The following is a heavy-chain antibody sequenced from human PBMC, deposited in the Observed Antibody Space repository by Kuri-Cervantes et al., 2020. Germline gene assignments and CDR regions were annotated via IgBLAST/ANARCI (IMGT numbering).Heavy chain of an antibody. D-gene: IGHD3-22*01. CDR2: IYSGGST. V-gene: IGHV3-53*05. CDR3: AKVPTYYYDDMGAFDI. Sequence: GESLKISCAASGFTVSSNYMSWVRQAPGKGLEWVSVIYSGGSTYYADSVKGRFTISRDNSKNSLYLQMNSLRPEDTALYYCAKVPTYYYDDMGAFDIWGQGTMVTVSS. CDR1: GFTVSSNY. J-gene: IGHJ3*02.